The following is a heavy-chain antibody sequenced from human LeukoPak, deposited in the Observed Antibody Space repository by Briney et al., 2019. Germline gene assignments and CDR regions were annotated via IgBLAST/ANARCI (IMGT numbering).Heavy chain of an antibody. CDR1: GFTFSSYG. Sequence: PGGSLRLSCAASGFTFSSYGMHWVRQAPGKGLGGVAVIWYDGSNKYYADSVKGRFTISRDNSKNTLYLQMNSLRAEDTAVYYCARDGSSGWYWVDYWGQGTLATVSS. CDR2: IWYDGSNK. V-gene: IGHV3-33*01. CDR3: ARDGSSGWYWVDY. J-gene: IGHJ4*02. D-gene: IGHD6-19*01.